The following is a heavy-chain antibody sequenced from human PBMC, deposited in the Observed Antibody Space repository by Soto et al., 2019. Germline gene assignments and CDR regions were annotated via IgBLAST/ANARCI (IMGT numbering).Heavy chain of an antibody. CDR3: AKGGATYGLLTHDY. CDR1: GFIFRTHA. J-gene: IGHJ4*02. V-gene: IGHV3-23*01. CDR2: ISASGDTT. D-gene: IGHD3-9*01. Sequence: DVHLLESGGGLVQPGGSLRLSCAASGFIFRTHAMSWVRQTPGKGLEWVSVISASGDTTYYADSVKGRFTISRDNSESTVSRHMNSLGAEDTALYYCAKGGATYGLLTHDYWGQGTLVTVSS.